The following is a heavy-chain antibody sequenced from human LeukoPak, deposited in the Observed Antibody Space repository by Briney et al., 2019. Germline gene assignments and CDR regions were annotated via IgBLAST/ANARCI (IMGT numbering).Heavy chain of an antibody. D-gene: IGHD6-13*01. V-gene: IGHV4-59*01. Sequence: PSETLSLTCTVSGASISSYYWSWIRQPPGTGLEWIGYIFYSGSTLYNPSLQSRVTISVDTSKNQFSLKLTSVTVADTAVYYCASGPYPAAGTDHQFDYWGQGTLVTVSS. CDR2: IFYSGST. CDR3: ASGPYPAAGTDHQFDY. CDR1: GASISSYY. J-gene: IGHJ4*02.